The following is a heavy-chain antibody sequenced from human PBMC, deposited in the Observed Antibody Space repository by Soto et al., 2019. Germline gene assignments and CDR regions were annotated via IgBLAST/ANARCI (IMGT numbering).Heavy chain of an antibody. J-gene: IGHJ6*02. CDR2: IYYSGST. D-gene: IGHD3-10*01. V-gene: IGHV4-31*03. CDR1: GGSISSGGYY. CDR3: ARVITMVRGVHYGMDV. Sequence: SETLSLTCTVSGGSISSGGYYWSWIRQHPGKGLEWIGYIYYSGSTYYNPSLKSRVTISVDTSKNQFSLKLSSVTAADTAVYYCARVITMVRGVHYGMDVWGQGTTVTVSS.